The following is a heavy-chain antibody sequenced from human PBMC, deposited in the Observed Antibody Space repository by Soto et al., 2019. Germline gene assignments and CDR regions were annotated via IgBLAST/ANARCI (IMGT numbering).Heavy chain of an antibody. CDR1: GFTFSSYA. CDR2: ISGSGGST. J-gene: IGHJ6*02. D-gene: IGHD6-13*01. V-gene: IGHV3-23*01. CDR3: AKDKGSSSWYRRGHYYYGMDV. Sequence: GGSLRLSCAASGFTFSSYAMSWVRQAPGKGLEWVSAISGSGGSTYYADSVKGRFTISRDNSKNTLYLQMNSLRAEDTAVYYCAKDKGSSSWYRRGHYYYGMDVWGQGTTVTVSS.